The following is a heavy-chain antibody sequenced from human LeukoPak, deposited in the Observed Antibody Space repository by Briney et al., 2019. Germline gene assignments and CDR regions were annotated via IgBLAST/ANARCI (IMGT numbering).Heavy chain of an antibody. CDR2: IYYSGST. J-gene: IGHJ3*02. CDR3: ARSPKSMECSSTSCPLGI. V-gene: IGHV4-59*01. CDR1: GGSISSYY. Sequence: PSETLSLTCTISGGSISSYYWSWIRQPPGKGLEWIGYIYYSGSTNYNPSLKSRVTISVDTSKNQFSLKLSSVTAADTAVYYCARSPKSMECSSTSCPLGIWGQGTMVTVSS. D-gene: IGHD2-2*01.